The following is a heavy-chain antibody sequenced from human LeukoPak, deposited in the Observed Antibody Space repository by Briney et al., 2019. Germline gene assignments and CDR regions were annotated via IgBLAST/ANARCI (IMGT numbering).Heavy chain of an antibody. CDR1: GHTFVSYG. V-gene: IGHV1-18*01. CDR3: ARRFCSSVSCYDDDAFDV. D-gene: IGHD2-2*01. Sequence: GASVKVSCKASGHTFVSYGISWVRQAPGQGLEWMGWISGYNGKINYAQKFQGRVTMTTDTSTSTAYLELRSLTSEDTAVYHCARRFCSSVSCYDDDAFDVWGQGTLVAVSS. CDR2: ISGYNGKI. J-gene: IGHJ3*01.